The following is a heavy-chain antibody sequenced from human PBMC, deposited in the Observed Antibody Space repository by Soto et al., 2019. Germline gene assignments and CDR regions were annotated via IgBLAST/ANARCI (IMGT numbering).Heavy chain of an antibody. D-gene: IGHD1-26*01. CDR1: GYTFTGHY. CDR2: IGPESGAT. J-gene: IGHJ4*02. V-gene: IGHV1-2*02. Sequence: ASVKVSCKASGYTFTGHYIHWVRQAPEQGPEWMGEIGPESGATRYAQKFQGRVTMTRDMSITTVYMELNNLSPDDTAVYYCGRGRSGQIVVFYWGQGPPVTVSS. CDR3: GRGRSGQIVVFY.